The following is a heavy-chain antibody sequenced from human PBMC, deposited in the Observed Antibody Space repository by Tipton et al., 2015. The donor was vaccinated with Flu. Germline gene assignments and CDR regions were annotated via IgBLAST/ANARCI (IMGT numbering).Heavy chain of an antibody. V-gene: IGHV3-33*01. D-gene: IGHD6-6*01. CDR2: MWSDGGNE. J-gene: IGHJ6*03. CDR3: ARAGPYSTSSFDYFSMDV. CDR1: GFTFDYYG. Sequence: SLRLSCAASGFTFDYYGMHWVRQAPGRGLQWVAFMWSDGGNEKYADSVKGRFAISRDNAKNTLYLQMNSLRAEDTAVYYCARAGPYSTSSFDYFSMDVWGKGTTVTVTS.